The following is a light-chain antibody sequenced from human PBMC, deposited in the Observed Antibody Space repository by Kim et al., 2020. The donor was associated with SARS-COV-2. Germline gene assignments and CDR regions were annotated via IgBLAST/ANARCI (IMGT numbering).Light chain of an antibody. J-gene: IGKJ4*01. CDR3: QQYNNWPPA. CDR1: QSVSSN. Sequence: VSPGERATLSCRASQSVSSNLAWYQQKPGQAPRLLIYGASTRATGIPARFSGSGSGTEFTLTISSLQSEDFAVYYCQQYNNWPPAFGGGTKVEIK. CDR2: GAS. V-gene: IGKV3-15*01.